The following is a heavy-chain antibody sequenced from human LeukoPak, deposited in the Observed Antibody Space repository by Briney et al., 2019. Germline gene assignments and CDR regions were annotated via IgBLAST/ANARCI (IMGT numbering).Heavy chain of an antibody. V-gene: IGHV4-34*01. Sequence: PSETLSLTCAVYGGSFSGYYWSWIRQPPGKGLEWIGEINHRGSTNYNPSLKSRVTISVDTSKNQFSLKLSSVTAADTAVYYCARGTLTVAGLFDYWGQGTLVTVSS. J-gene: IGHJ4*02. CDR3: ARGTLTVAGLFDY. CDR1: GGSFSGYY. CDR2: INHRGST. D-gene: IGHD6-19*01.